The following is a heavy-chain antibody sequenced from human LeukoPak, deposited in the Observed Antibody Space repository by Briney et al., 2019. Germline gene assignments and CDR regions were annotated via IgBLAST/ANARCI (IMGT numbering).Heavy chain of an antibody. CDR3: ARDSSGWYHWFDP. CDR1: GFTFSDYY. CDR2: ISSSGSTI. D-gene: IGHD6-19*01. Sequence: GGSLRLSCAASGFTFSDYYMSWIRQAPGKGLEWVSYISSSGSTIHYADSVEGRFTISRDNAKNSLYLQMNSLRDEDTAVYYCARDSSGWYHWFDPWGQGTLVTVSS. J-gene: IGHJ5*02. V-gene: IGHV3-11*04.